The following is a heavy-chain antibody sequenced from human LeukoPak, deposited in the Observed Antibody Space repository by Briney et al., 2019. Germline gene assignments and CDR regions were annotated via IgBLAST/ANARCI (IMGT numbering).Heavy chain of an antibody. CDR3: SRDRGGGDIYFDY. V-gene: IGHV3-48*03. D-gene: IGHD2-21*02. CDR2: ISRSGATI. CDR1: GFTFSSYG. Sequence: GGSLRLSCAASGFTFSSYGMNWVRQTPGKGPEWISYISRSGATIYYADSVKGRFTISRDNAKNSLYLQMSSLGAEDTAIYYCSRDRGGGDIYFDYWGQGTLVTVSS. J-gene: IGHJ4*02.